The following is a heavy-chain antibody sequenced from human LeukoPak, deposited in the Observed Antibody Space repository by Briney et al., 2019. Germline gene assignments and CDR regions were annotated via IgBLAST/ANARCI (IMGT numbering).Heavy chain of an antibody. J-gene: IGHJ4*02. V-gene: IGHV3-64*01. Sequence: GGSLSLSCAASGFTFSSYAMHWVRQAPGKGLEYVSAISSNGGSTYYANSVKGRFTISRDNSKNTLYLQMGSLRAEDMAVYYCARARGGSHDYWGQGTLVTVSS. CDR2: ISSNGGST. D-gene: IGHD2-15*01. CDR1: GFTFSSYA. CDR3: ARARGGSHDY.